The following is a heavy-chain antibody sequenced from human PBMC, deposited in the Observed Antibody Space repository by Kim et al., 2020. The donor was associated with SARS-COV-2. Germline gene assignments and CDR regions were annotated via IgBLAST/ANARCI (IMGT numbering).Heavy chain of an antibody. D-gene: IGHD6-19*01. CDR3: ARLGDPYSSGWYIDY. J-gene: IGHJ4*02. Sequence: PSFQGQVTISADKSISTAYLQWSSLKASDTAMYYCARLGDPYSSGWYIDYWGQGTLVTVSS. V-gene: IGHV5-51*01.